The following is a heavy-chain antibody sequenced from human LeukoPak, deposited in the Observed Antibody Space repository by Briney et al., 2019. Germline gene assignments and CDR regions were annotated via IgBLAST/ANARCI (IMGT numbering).Heavy chain of an antibody. V-gene: IGHV4-30-4*01. D-gene: IGHD1-1*01. CDR1: GGSINNGDYY. Sequence: SETLSLTCTVSGGSINNGDYYWGWIRKPPGKGLGWIGYISYSGSTYYNPSLKSRVAISVDTSKNQFSLKVTSVSATDTSVYYCVRGTAGTSDEDYWGQGTLVTVSS. CDR2: ISYSGST. CDR3: VRGTAGTSDEDY. J-gene: IGHJ4*02.